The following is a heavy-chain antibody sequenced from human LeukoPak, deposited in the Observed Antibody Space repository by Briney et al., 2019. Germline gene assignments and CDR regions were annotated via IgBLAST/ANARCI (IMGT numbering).Heavy chain of an antibody. V-gene: IGHV4-39*01. J-gene: IGHJ4*02. CDR3: ARLIAVTDNYFDY. D-gene: IGHD6-19*01. CDR2: VYYSGST. Sequence: TSETLSLTCTVSGGSISSASYFWGWIRQPPGKGLEWIGSVYYSGSTYYSPSLKSRVTMSVDTSKNQFSLKLSSVTAADTAVYYCARLIAVTDNYFDYWGQGTLVTVSS. CDR1: GGSISSASYF.